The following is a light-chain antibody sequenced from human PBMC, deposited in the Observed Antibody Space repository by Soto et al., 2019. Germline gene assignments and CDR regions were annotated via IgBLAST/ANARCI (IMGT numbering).Light chain of an antibody. Sequence: EIVMTQSPATLSVSPGERATLSCRASQSVGSTLAWYQQKPGQAPRLLIYGASTRATSISARFSGSGSATDYSLPISSLQSEDFGVYYCQQYNQWPITFCQGTRLEIK. CDR3: QQYNQWPIT. CDR2: GAS. J-gene: IGKJ5*01. V-gene: IGKV3-15*01. CDR1: QSVGST.